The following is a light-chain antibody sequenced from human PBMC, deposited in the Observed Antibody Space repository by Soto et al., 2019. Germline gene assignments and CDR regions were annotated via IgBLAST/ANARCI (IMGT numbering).Light chain of an antibody. V-gene: IGKV1-33*01. Sequence: IPMTQSPSSLSASVGDRVTITCQASQDISTYLNWYQQKPGKAPKLLIYDTSTLEPGVPSRFSGSGTATEFTMTISRLQPEDIATNYCQHYDSLPLSFGPGTKVDV. J-gene: IGKJ3*01. CDR1: QDISTY. CDR3: QHYDSLPLS. CDR2: DTS.